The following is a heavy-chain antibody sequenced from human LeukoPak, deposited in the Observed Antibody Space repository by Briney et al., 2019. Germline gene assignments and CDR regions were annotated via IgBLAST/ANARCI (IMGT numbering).Heavy chain of an antibody. Sequence: GGSLRLSCAVSGFTFSSCAMSWVRKAQGQGLELVSTISGCGGSTYYADSVKSRFTISRDNSKNTLFLQMNSLRAEDTAVYYCATDIVVVPAAEYYYYGMDVWGQGTTVTVSS. D-gene: IGHD2-2*01. V-gene: IGHV3-23*01. CDR3: ATDIVVVPAAEYYYYGMDV. J-gene: IGHJ6*02. CDR2: ISGCGGST. CDR1: GFTFSSCA.